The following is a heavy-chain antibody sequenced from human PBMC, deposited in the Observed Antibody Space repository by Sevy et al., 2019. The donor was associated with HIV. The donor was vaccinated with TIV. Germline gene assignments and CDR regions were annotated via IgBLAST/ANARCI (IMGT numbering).Heavy chain of an antibody. J-gene: IGHJ4*02. D-gene: IGHD5-18*01. CDR3: AGFSRGSAMDPELYDY. Sequence: GGSLRLSCAASGFTFSDYYMSWIRQAPGKGLEWVSYISSSGSTIYYADSVKGRFTISRDNAKNSLYLQMNSLRAEDTAVYNCAGFSRGSAMDPELYDYWGQGTLVTVSS. V-gene: IGHV3-11*01. CDR2: ISSSGSTI. CDR1: GFTFSDYY.